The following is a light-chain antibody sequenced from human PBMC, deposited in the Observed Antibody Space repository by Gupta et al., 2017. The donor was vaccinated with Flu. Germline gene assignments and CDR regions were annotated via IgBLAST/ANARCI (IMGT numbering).Light chain of an antibody. CDR3: QQYNSYGT. J-gene: IGKJ1*01. Sequence: SPSTLSASVGDRVTITCRASQRISSWLAWYQQKPGKAPKLLIYKASSLESGVPSRFSGSGSGTEFTLTISSLQPDDFATYYCQQYNSYGTFGQGTKVEIK. CDR1: QRISSW. V-gene: IGKV1-5*03. CDR2: KAS.